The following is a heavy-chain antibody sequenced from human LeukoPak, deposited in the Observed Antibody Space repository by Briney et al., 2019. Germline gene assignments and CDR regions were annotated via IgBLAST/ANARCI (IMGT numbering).Heavy chain of an antibody. D-gene: IGHD2-21*02. CDR3: ARERVVVTAIEDCYYGMDV. Sequence: QSGGSLRLSCAASGFTFSSHWMHWVRQAPGKGLVWVSRINSDGSSTSYADSVKGRFTISRDNAKNTLYLQMNSLRAEDTAVYYCARERVVVTAIEDCYYGMDVWGQGTTVTVSS. CDR1: GFTFSSHW. J-gene: IGHJ6*02. V-gene: IGHV3-74*01. CDR2: INSDGSST.